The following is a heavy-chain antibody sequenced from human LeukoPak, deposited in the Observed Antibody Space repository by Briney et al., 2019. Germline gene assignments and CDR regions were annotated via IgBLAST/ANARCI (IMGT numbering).Heavy chain of an antibody. CDR1: GGTFSSYA. D-gene: IGHD3-22*01. CDR2: IIPIFGTA. J-gene: IGHJ4*02. CDR3: ASLPNYYYDSSGYWVLDY. Sequence: SVKVSCKASGGTFSSYAISWVRQAPGQGLEWMGGIIPIFGTANCAQKFQGRVTITADESTSTAYMELSSLRSEDTAVYYCASLPNYYYDSSGYWVLDYWGQGTLVTVSS. V-gene: IGHV1-69*13.